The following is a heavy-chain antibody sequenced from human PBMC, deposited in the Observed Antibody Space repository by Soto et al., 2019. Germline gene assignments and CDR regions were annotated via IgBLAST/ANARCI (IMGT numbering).Heavy chain of an antibody. J-gene: IGHJ6*02. CDR1: GYTFTSYY. CDR2: INPSGGST. CDR3: ARVAHCSGGSCYSFNYYGMDV. V-gene: IGHV1-46*01. D-gene: IGHD2-15*01. Sequence: ASVKVSCKASGYTFTSYYMHWVRQAPGQGLEWMGIINPSGGSTSYAQKFQGRVTMTRDTSTSTVYMELSSLRSEDTAVYYCARVAHCSGGSCYSFNYYGMDVWGQGTTVTVSS.